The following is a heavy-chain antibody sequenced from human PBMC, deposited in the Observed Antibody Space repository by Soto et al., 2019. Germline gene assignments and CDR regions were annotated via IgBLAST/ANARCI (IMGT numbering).Heavy chain of an antibody. Sequence: SETLSLTCTVSGGSVSSGRFYWGWIRQPPGKGLEWIGDIFYSGSTKYSPSLRSRATISMDTSKNQFSLKLTSLTAADTAVYYCARDSSSGWFYLCGQGTLVTVSS. V-gene: IGHV4-61*01. D-gene: IGHD6-19*01. CDR3: ARDSSSGWFYL. CDR2: IFYSGST. CDR1: GGSVSSGRFY. J-gene: IGHJ5*02.